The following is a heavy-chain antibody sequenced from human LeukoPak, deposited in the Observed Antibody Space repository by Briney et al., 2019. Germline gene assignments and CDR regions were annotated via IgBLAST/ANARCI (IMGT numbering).Heavy chain of an antibody. Sequence: ASVKVSCKASGYTFTGYYMHWVRQAPGQGLEWRGRINPNSGGTNYAQKFQGRVTMTRDTSISTAYMELSRLRSDDTAVYYCARDSVPHYYDSSGYYGSTDNFDYWGQGTLVTVSS. D-gene: IGHD3-22*01. J-gene: IGHJ4*02. CDR1: GYTFTGYY. V-gene: IGHV1-2*06. CDR3: ARDSVPHYYDSSGYYGSTDNFDY. CDR2: INPNSGGT.